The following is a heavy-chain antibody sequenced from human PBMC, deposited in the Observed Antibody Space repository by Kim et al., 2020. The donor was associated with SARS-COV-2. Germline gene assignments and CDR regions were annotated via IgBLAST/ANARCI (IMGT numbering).Heavy chain of an antibody. Sequence: KGRFTISRDNSKNTRYLQMNSLRAEDTAVYYCARGGLSARGPYYYYGMDVWGQGTTVTVSS. D-gene: IGHD3-10*01. CDR3: ARGGLSARGPYYYYGMDV. V-gene: IGHV3-30*07. J-gene: IGHJ6*02.